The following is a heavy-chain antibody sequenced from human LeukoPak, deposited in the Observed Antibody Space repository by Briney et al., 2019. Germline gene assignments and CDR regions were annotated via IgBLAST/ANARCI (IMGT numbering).Heavy chain of an antibody. D-gene: IGHD2-21*01. CDR3: ALCGGDCYYFDY. Sequence: ASVKVSSKASRSTFTSYYMHWVRQAPGQGLEWMGIINPSGGSTSYAQKFQGRVTMTRDTSTSTVYMELSSLRSEDTAVYYCALCGGDCYYFDYWGQGTLVTVSS. CDR1: RSTFTSYY. V-gene: IGHV1-46*03. J-gene: IGHJ4*02. CDR2: INPSGGST.